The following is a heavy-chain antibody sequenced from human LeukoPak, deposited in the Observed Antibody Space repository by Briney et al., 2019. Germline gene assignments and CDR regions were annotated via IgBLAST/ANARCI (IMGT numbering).Heavy chain of an antibody. Sequence: GGSLRLSCAASGFTFSNYWMHWVRQAPGKGLEWVAFISYDGGNKYYTDSVKGRFTISRDNSKNTLYLQMNSLRPEDTAVYYCAKDPRRYSRTGGYFDYWGQGTLVTVSS. D-gene: IGHD6-13*01. V-gene: IGHV3-30*18. J-gene: IGHJ4*02. CDR1: GFTFSNYW. CDR3: AKDPRRYSRTGGYFDY. CDR2: ISYDGGNK.